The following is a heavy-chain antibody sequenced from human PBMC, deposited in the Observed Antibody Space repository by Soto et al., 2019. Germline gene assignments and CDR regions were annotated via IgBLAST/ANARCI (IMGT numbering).Heavy chain of an antibody. CDR2: ISGSGGST. CDR1: GFTFSSYA. Sequence: GGSLRLSCAASGFTFSSYAMSWVRQAPGKGLEWVSAISGSGGSTYYADSVKGRFTISRDNSKNSLYLQMSSLRVEDTAVYYYARRQISPPTRGAASARGGMDVWGQGTTVTVSS. CDR3: ARRQISPPTRGAASARGGMDV. V-gene: IGHV3-23*01. J-gene: IGHJ6*02. D-gene: IGHD6-13*01.